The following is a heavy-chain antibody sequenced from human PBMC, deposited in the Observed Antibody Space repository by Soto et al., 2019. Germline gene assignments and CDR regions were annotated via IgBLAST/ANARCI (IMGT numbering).Heavy chain of an antibody. J-gene: IGHJ4*02. D-gene: IGHD3-3*01. CDR1: GGSISSYY. CDR2: IYYSGST. V-gene: IGHV4-59*01. Sequence: LSLTCTVSGGSISSYYWSWIRQPPGKGLEWIGYIYYSGSTNYNPSLKSRVTISVDTSKNQFPLKLSSVTAADTAMYYCARGGDLGIFLYFDYWGQGTRVTVSS. CDR3: ARGGDLGIFLYFDY.